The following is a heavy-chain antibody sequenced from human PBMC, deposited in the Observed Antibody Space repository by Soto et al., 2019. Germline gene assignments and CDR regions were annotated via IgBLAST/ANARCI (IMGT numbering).Heavy chain of an antibody. CDR2: VKDGGST. CDR3: ARGQEGIVATH. CDR1: GGSLTGYY. J-gene: IGHJ4*02. Sequence: QVQLQQWGAGLLKPSETLSLTCTVNGGSLTGYYWCWIRQPPGKGLEWIGEVKDGGSTNYSPSLRGRVSISADTSKNHFSPRLNSVTAADTAVYFCARGQEGIVATHWDQGALVTVSS. V-gene: IGHV4-34*01. D-gene: IGHD5-12*01.